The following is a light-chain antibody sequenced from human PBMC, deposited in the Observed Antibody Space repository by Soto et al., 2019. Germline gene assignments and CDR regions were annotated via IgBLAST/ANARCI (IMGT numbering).Light chain of an antibody. V-gene: IGLV2-14*01. CDR2: EVS. CDR1: SSDVGGYNY. Sequence: QSVLTQPASVSGSPGQSITIPGPGTSSDVGGYNYVSWYQPNPGKAPKLMIYEVSNRPSGVSNRFSGSKSGNTASLTISGLEAEDEADYYCSSYTSSSTYVFGTGTKLTVL. CDR3: SSYTSSSTYV. J-gene: IGLJ1*01.